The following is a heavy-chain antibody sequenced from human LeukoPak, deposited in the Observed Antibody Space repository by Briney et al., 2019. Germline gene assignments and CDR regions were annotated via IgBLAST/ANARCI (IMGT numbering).Heavy chain of an antibody. V-gene: IGHV3-13*01. D-gene: IGHD3-9*01. CDR3: ARVGRYFDWLSKTYYYYGMDV. J-gene: IGHJ6*02. CDR2: IGTAGDT. Sequence: PGGSLRLSCAASGFTFSSYDMHWVRQATGKGLEWVSAIGTAGDTYYPGSVKGRFTISRENAKNSLYLQMDSLRAGDTAVYYCARVGRYFDWLSKTYYYYGMDVWGQGTTVTVSS. CDR1: GFTFSSYD.